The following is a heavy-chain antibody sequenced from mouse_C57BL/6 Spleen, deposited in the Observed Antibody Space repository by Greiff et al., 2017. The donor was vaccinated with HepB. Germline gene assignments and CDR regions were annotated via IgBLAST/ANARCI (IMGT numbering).Heavy chain of an antibody. CDR1: GYTFTSYW. CDR3: ARYGYDEGDFDY. CDR2: IYPGSGST. J-gene: IGHJ2*01. V-gene: IGHV1-55*01. Sequence: QVQLKQPGAELVKPGASVKMSCKASGYTFTSYWITWVKQRPGQGLEWIGDIYPGSGSTNYNEKFKSKATLTVDTSSSTAYMQLSSLTSEDSAVYYCARYGYDEGDFDYWGQGTTLTVSS. D-gene: IGHD2-2*01.